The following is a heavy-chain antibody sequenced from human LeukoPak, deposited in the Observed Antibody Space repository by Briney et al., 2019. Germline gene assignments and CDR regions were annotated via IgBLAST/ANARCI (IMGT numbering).Heavy chain of an antibody. CDR1: GGTFSSYA. CDR3: ASHVNSSSDAFDI. Sequence: GSSVNVSCKASGGTFSSYAISWVRQAPGQGLEWMGGIIPIFGTANYAQKFQGRVTITADESTSTAYMELSSLRSEDTAVYYCASHVNSSSDAFDIWGQGTMVTVSS. J-gene: IGHJ3*02. CDR2: IIPIFGTA. D-gene: IGHD6-6*01. V-gene: IGHV1-69*01.